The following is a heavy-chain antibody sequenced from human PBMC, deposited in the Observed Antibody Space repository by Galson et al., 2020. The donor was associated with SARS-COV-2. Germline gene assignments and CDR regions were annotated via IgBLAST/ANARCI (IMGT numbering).Heavy chain of an antibody. J-gene: IGHJ4*02. CDR3: TATRAY. CDR1: GFTFSSYW. CDR2: INSDGNNT. V-gene: IGHV3-74*01. D-gene: IGHD1-26*01. Sequence: GGSLRLSCAASGFTFSSYWMHWVRQAPGKGLVLVSRINSDGNNTSYADSVKGRFTISRDNAKNTLYLQMNSLRAEDTAVYYCTATRAYWGQGTLVTVST.